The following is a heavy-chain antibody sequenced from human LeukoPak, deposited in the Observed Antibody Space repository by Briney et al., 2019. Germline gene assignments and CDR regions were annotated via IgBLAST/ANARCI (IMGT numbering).Heavy chain of an antibody. CDR1: GFTFSDYY. Sequence: PGGSLRLSCAASGFTFSDYYMSWVRQAPGKGLEWVSYNSSSGGTIYYADSVKGRFTISRDNAKNSLYLQMNSLRVEDTAVYYCARDRWYSSGWYYFDYWGQGTLVTVSS. CDR2: NSSSGGTI. D-gene: IGHD6-19*01. CDR3: ARDRWYSSGWYYFDY. V-gene: IGHV3-11*01. J-gene: IGHJ4*02.